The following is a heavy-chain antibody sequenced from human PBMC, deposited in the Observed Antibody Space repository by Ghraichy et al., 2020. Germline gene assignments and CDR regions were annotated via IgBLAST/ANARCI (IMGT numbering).Heavy chain of an antibody. CDR2: IRGSGGTA. J-gene: IGHJ3*02. Sequence: RGSLRLSCAASGFTFSNYAMSWVRQAPGKGLEWVSTIRGSGGTAYYADSVKGRFTMSRDNSKSTAYLQVSSLRAEDTAIYYCTRERSPADKNDAFDIWGPGTMVTVSS. CDR1: GFTFSNYA. CDR3: TRERSPADKNDAFDI. V-gene: IGHV3-23*01. D-gene: IGHD2-2*01.